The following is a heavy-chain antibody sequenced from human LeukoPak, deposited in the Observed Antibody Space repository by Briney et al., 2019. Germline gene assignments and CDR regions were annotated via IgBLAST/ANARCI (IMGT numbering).Heavy chain of an antibody. CDR3: ARDGRSPLSMGNFDY. D-gene: IGHD3-10*01. V-gene: IGHV3-21*01. CDR1: GFTFSSYS. Sequence: GGSLRLSCAASGFTFSSYSMNWVRQAPGKGLEWVSSISSSSSYIYYADSVKGRFTISRDNAKNSLYLQMNSLRAEDTAVYYCARDGRSPLSMGNFDYWGQGTLVTVSS. J-gene: IGHJ4*02. CDR2: ISSSSSYI.